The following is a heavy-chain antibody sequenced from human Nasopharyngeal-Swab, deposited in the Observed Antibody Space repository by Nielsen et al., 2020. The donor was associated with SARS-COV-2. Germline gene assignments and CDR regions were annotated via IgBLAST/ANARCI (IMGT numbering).Heavy chain of an antibody. Sequence: ASVKVSCKASGYTFTSHDINWVRQATGQGLEWMGWMNPHIGNTGYAQKFQGRVTMARNTSTSTAYMELNSLRSEDTAVYYCARGVGGYFDLWGRGTLVTVSS. CDR3: ARGVGGYFDL. D-gene: IGHD1-26*01. V-gene: IGHV1-8*01. J-gene: IGHJ2*01. CDR2: MNPHIGNT. CDR1: GYTFTSHD.